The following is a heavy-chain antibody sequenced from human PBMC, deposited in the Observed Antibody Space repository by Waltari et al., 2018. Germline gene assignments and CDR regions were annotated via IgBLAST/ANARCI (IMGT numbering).Heavy chain of an antibody. CDR1: GGSFSGYY. Sequence: QVQLQQWGAGLLKPSETLSLTCAVYGGSFSGYYWSWIRQPPGKGLEWIGEINHSGSTNYNPSLKSRVTISVDTSKNQFSLKLSSVTAADTAVYYCGGLQFPKYYLDYWGQGTLVTVSS. J-gene: IGHJ4*02. CDR2: INHSGST. V-gene: IGHV4-34*01. CDR3: GGLQFPKYYLDY. D-gene: IGHD5-12*01.